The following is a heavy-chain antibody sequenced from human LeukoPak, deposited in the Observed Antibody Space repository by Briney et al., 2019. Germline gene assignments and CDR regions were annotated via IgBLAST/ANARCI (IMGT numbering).Heavy chain of an antibody. CDR2: IYNSGTT. D-gene: IGHD6-19*01. CDR1: GGSISNYF. CDR3: ARDMSWSGWYALDY. V-gene: IGHV4-59*12. Sequence: SETLSLTCAVSGGSISNYFWNWIRLPPEKGLEWIGFIYNSGTTNYNPSLKSRVTISVDTSKKQFSLKLSSVTAADTAVYYCARDMSWSGWYALDYWGQGTLVTVSS. J-gene: IGHJ4*02.